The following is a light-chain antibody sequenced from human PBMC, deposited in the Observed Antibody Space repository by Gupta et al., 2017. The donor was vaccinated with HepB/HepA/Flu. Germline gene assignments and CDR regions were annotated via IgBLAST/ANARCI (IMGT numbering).Light chain of an antibody. J-gene: IGKJ3*01. V-gene: IGKV1-39*01. CDR2: GAS. CDR1: QNINSY. Sequence: SVGDRVNITCRASQNINSYLNWYQQRPGKAPKLLIYGASSLQGGVPSRFSGSGSGTDFTLTVSSLQPEDVATYYCQQSYTIPQTFGPGTKVDFK. CDR3: QQSYTIPQT.